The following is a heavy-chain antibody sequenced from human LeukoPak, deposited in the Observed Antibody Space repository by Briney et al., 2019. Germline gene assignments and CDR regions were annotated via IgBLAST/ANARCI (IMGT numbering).Heavy chain of an antibody. D-gene: IGHD3-10*01. CDR2: FYYSGST. CDR1: GGSITSSNYD. CDR3: VYYYGSGSVEY. J-gene: IGHJ4*02. V-gene: IGHV4-39*01. Sequence: SETLSLTCTVSGGSITSSNYDWGSIRQPPGKGLEWIGSFYYSGSTNYNPSLKSRVTISVDTSKNQFSLKLSSVTAADTAVYYCVYYYGSGSVEYWGQGTLVTVSS.